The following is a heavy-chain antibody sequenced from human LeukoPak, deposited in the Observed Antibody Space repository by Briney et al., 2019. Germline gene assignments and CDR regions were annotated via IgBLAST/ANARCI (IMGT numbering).Heavy chain of an antibody. V-gene: IGHV4-4*07. Sequence: SETLSLTCTVSGGSVSIYYWSWIRQPAGKGLECIGHIYTSGTTNYNPSLKSRVTMSVDTSKSQFSLKLSSVTAADTAVYYCARVLVGTTPAYSYYMDVWGKGTTVTVSS. J-gene: IGHJ6*03. CDR1: GGSVSIYY. CDR3: ARVLVGTTPAYSYYMDV. CDR2: IYTSGTT. D-gene: IGHD1-26*01.